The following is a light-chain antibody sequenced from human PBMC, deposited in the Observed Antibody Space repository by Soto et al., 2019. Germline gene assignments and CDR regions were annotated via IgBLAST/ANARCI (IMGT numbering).Light chain of an antibody. CDR3: CSYAGSYTWV. Sequence: QSVLTQPRSVSGSPGLSVTISCTGTSSDVGGYNYVSWYQQHPGKAPKLMIYDVSKRPSGVPDRFSGSKSGNTASLTISGLQAEDEADYYCCSYAGSYTWVFGTGTKLTVL. CDR1: SSDVGGYNY. CDR2: DVS. V-gene: IGLV2-11*01. J-gene: IGLJ1*01.